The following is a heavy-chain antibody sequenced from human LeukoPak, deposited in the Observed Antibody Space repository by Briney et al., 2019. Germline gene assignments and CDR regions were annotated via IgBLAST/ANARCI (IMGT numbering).Heavy chain of an antibody. V-gene: IGHV3-23*01. CDR1: GITFSSYA. J-gene: IGHJ4*02. CDR3: AKDRPVVARPYYFDY. CDR2: ISGSGGST. D-gene: IGHD2-15*01. Sequence: GSLRLSCTASGITFSSYAMSWVRQAPGKGLEWVSAISGSGGSTYYADSVKGRFTISRDNSKNTLYLQMNSLRAEDTAVYYCAKDRPVVARPYYFDYWGQGTLVTVSS.